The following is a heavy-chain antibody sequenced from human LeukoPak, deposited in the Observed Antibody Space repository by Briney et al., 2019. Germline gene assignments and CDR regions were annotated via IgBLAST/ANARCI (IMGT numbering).Heavy chain of an antibody. D-gene: IGHD1-26*01. CDR1: GYSFTSYW. J-gene: IGHJ3*02. Sequence: GESLKISCKGSGYSFTSYWIGWVRQMPGKGLEWMGIIDPGDSDTRYSPSFQGQVTISADKSISTAYLQWSSLKASDTAMYYCARRYSGSYSAFDIWGQGTMDTVSS. V-gene: IGHV5-51*01. CDR3: ARRYSGSYSAFDI. CDR2: IDPGDSDT.